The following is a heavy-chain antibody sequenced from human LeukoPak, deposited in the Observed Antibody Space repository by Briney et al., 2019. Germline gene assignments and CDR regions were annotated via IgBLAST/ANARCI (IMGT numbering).Heavy chain of an antibody. Sequence: ASVKVSCKASAYTFTGYYMHWVRQAPGQGLEWMGWINPNSGGTNYAQKFQGRVTMTRDTSISTAYMELSRLRSDDTAVYYCARSPIAYYYMDVWGKGTTVTVSS. CDR1: AYTFTGYY. V-gene: IGHV1-2*02. J-gene: IGHJ6*03. D-gene: IGHD2-21*01. CDR2: INPNSGGT. CDR3: ARSPIAYYYMDV.